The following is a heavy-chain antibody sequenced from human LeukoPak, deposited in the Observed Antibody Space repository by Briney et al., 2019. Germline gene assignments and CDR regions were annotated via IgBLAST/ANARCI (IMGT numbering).Heavy chain of an antibody. Sequence: SETLSLTCAVYGGSFSGYYWSWIRQPPGKGLEWIGEINHSGSTNYNPSLKSRVTISVDTSENQFSLKLSSVTAADTAVYYCARHRVVPAAMPYHRRSWFDPWGQGTLVTVSS. D-gene: IGHD2-2*01. CDR2: INHSGST. V-gene: IGHV4-34*01. CDR1: GGSFSGYY. J-gene: IGHJ5*02. CDR3: ARHRVVPAAMPYHRRSWFDP.